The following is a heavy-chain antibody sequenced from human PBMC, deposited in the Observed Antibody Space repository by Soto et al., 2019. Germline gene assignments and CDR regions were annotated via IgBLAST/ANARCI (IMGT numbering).Heavy chain of an antibody. J-gene: IGHJ4*02. V-gene: IGHV4-59*08. Sequence: SETLSLTCTVSGGSISSYYLTWIRQPPGKGLEWIGYIYYSGSTSYNPSLKSRVTISLDTSKNQFSLKLSSVTAADTAVYYCARTRAYSDYGLAYWGQGTLVTVSS. CDR2: IYYSGST. CDR3: ARTRAYSDYGLAY. D-gene: IGHD5-12*01. CDR1: GGSISSYY.